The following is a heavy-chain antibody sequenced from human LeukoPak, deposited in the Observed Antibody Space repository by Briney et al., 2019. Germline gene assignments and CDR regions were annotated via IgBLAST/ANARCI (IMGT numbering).Heavy chain of an antibody. CDR3: ARVWLPGDQTDAFDI. CDR1: GLTLSRHG. D-gene: IGHD5-24*01. CDR2: IYSGGST. V-gene: IGHV3-53*01. J-gene: IGHJ3*02. Sequence: PGGSLRLSCAASGLTLSRHGMHWVRQAPGKGLEWVSVIYSGGSTYYADSVKGRFTISRDNSKNTLYLQMNSLRAEDTAVYYCARVWLPGDQTDAFDIWGQGTMVTVSS.